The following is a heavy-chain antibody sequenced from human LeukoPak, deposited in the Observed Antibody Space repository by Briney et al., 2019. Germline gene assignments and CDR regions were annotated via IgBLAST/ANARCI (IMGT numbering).Heavy chain of an antibody. CDR2: IYHSGST. D-gene: IGHD6-13*01. V-gene: IGHV4-38-2*02. Sequence: KPSETLSLTCTVSGYSISSGYYWGWIRQPPGKGLEWIGSIYHSGSTYYNPSLKSRVTISVDTSKNQFSLKLSSVTAADTAVYYCARAPFGCPLWGSSSSCDEGSFDYWGRGTLVTVSS. J-gene: IGHJ4*02. CDR3: ARAPFGCPLWGSSSSCDEGSFDY. CDR1: GYSISSGYY.